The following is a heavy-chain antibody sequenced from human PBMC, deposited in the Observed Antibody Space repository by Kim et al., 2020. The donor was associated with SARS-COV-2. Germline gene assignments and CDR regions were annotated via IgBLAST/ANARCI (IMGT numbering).Heavy chain of an antibody. V-gene: IGHV1-2*06. CDR2: INPNSGGT. CDR3: ARAFVVTMVRGVIGYFDL. D-gene: IGHD3-10*01. Sequence: ASVKVSCKASGYTFTGYYMHWVRQAPGQGLEWMGRINPNSGGTNYAQKFQGRVTMTRDTSISTAYMELSRLRSDDTAVYYCARAFVVTMVRGVIGYFDLWGRGTMVTVSS. CDR1: GYTFTGYY. J-gene: IGHJ2*01.